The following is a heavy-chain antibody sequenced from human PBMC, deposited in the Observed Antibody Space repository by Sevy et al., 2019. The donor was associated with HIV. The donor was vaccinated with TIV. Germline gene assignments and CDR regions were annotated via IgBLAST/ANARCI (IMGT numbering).Heavy chain of an antibody. Sequence: SETLSLTCAVYGGSFSGYYWSWIRQPPGKGLEWIGEINHSGSTNYNPSLKSRVTISVDMSKNQFSLKQSSVTAADTAVYYCARDQRRYSYGYYFPPNNWFDPWGQGTLVTVSS. V-gene: IGHV4-34*01. CDR1: GGSFSGYY. D-gene: IGHD5-18*01. J-gene: IGHJ5*02. CDR3: ARDQRRYSYGYYFPPNNWFDP. CDR2: INHSGST.